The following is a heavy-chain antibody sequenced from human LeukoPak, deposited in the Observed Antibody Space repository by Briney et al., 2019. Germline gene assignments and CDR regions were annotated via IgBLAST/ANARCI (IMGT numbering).Heavy chain of an antibody. D-gene: IGHD6-19*01. J-gene: IGHJ4*02. CDR2: INHSGST. Sequence: GSLRLSCAASGFTFSSYAMSWVRQAPGKGLEWIGEINHSGSTNYNPSLKSRVTISVDTSKNQFSLKLSSVTAADTAVYYCARGSGRSSFDYWGQGTLVTVSS. CDR3: ARGSGRSSFDY. CDR1: GFTFSSYA. V-gene: IGHV4-34*01.